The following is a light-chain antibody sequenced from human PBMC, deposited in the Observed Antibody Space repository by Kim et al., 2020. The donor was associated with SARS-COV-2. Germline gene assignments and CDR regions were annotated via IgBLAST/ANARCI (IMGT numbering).Light chain of an antibody. CDR1: NRYVGYFTS. J-gene: IGLJ1*01. V-gene: IGLV2-14*03. CDR2: DIS. CDR3: SSHTTGSTYV. Sequence: GANRYVGYFTSIYIMPEHHGHGPQTIIYDISERASGVSSRFSGSQSGNTASLTISGLRAENEADYYCSSHTTGSTYVFGSGTQLTVL.